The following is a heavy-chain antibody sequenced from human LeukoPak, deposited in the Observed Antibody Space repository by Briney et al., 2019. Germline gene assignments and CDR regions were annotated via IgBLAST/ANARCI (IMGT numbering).Heavy chain of an antibody. CDR2: MNPNSGNT. CDR3: ARGHCSTTSCYPRYYYHYMDV. V-gene: IGHV1-8*01. D-gene: IGHD2-2*01. J-gene: IGHJ6*03. Sequence: GASVKVSCKASGYTFTSYDINWVRQATGQGLEWLGWMNPNSGNTGYAQKFQGRVTMTRNTSISTAYMELSSLRSEDTAVYYCARGHCSTTSCYPRYYYHYMDVWGKGTTVTISS. CDR1: GYTFTSYD.